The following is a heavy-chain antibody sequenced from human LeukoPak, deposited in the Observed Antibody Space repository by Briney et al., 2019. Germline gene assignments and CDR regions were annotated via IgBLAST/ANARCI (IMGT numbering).Heavy chain of an antibody. Sequence: ASVKVSCKASGYTFTRYAMHWVRQAPGQRLEWMGWINAGNGNIKYSQEFQGRVTITRDTSASTAYMELSSLRSEDMAIYYCARGGSHYYSYMDVWGKGTTVTVSS. CDR2: INAGNGNI. CDR3: ARGGSHYYSYMDV. J-gene: IGHJ6*03. D-gene: IGHD1-26*01. CDR1: GYTFTRYA. V-gene: IGHV1-3*03.